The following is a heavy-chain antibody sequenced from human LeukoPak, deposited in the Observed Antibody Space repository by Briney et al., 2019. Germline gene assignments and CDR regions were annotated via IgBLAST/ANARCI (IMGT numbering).Heavy chain of an antibody. CDR2: ISAYNGNT. J-gene: IGHJ4*02. V-gene: IGHV1-18*01. CDR1: GYTFTRYG. CDR3: ARDDYGGNPPLDY. D-gene: IGHD4-23*01. Sequence: ASVKVSCKASGYTFTRYGISWVGPAPGKGLEWMGWISAYNGNTNYAQNLQGRVTMTTDTSTSTAYMELRSLRSDDTAVYYCARDDYGGNPPLDYWGQGTLVTVSS.